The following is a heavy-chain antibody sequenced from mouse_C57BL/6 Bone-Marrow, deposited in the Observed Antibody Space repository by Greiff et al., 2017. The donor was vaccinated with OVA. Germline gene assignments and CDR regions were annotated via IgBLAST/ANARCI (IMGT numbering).Heavy chain of an antibody. V-gene: IGHV14-4*01. J-gene: IGHJ3*01. CDR3: TSIYDGYFWVAY. CDR2: IDTENGDN. CDR1: GFNIKDDY. D-gene: IGHD2-3*01. Sequence: VQLQQSGAELVRPGASVKLSCTASGFNIKDDYMHWVKQRPEPGLEWIGWIDTENGDNEYASKFQGKATITADTSFNTAYLQRSSLTSEDTVVYYCTSIYDGYFWVAYWGQGTLVTVSA.